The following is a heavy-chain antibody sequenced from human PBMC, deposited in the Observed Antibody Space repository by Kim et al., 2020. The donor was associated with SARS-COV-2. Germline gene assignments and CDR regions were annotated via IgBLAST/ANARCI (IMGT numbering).Heavy chain of an antibody. CDR1: GYTFNKYA. CDR3: ASAFSPISY. D-gene: IGHD3-10*01. CDR2: INTNTGNP. V-gene: IGHV7-4-1*02. J-gene: IGHJ4*02. Sequence: ASVKVSCKASGYTFNKYAMNWVRQAPGQGLEWMVWINTNTGNPTYAQGFTGRFVFSLDTSVSTAYLQINSLKAEDTATYYCASAFSPISYWGQGTLVTVSS.